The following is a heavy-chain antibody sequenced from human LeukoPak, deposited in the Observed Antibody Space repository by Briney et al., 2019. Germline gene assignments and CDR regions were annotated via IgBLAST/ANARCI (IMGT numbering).Heavy chain of an antibody. D-gene: IGHD3-9*01. CDR2: ISSSGSTI. J-gene: IGHJ5*02. Sequence: GGSLRLSCAASGFTFSSYEMNWVRQAPGKGLEWVSYISSSGSTIYYADSVKGRFTISRDNAKNSLYLQMNSLRAEDTAVYYCARMETYYDILTGYRWFDPWGQGTLVTVSS. CDR3: ARMETYYDILTGYRWFDP. V-gene: IGHV3-48*03. CDR1: GFTFSSYE.